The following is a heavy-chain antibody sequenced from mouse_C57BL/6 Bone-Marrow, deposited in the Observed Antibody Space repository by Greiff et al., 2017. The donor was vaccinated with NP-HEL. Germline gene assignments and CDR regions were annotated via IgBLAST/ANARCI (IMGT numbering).Heavy chain of an antibody. CDR3: AGTVYSDYDVPHYYAMDY. V-gene: IGHV1-82*01. J-gene: IGHJ4*01. CDR2: IYPGDGDT. D-gene: IGHD2-4*01. CDR1: GYAFSSSW. Sequence: QVQLQQSGPELVKPGASVKISCKASGYAFSSSWMNWVKQRPGKGLEWIGRIYPGDGDTNYNGKFKGKATLTADKSSSTAYMQLSSLTSEASAVYFCAGTVYSDYDVPHYYAMDYWGQGTSVTVSS.